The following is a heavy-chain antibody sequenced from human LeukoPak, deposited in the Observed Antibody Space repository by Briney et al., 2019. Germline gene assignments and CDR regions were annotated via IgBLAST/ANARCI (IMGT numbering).Heavy chain of an antibody. Sequence: QSGGSLRLSCAASGFTFDDYAMHWVRQVPGKGLEWVPGISWNSDSIDYADSVKGRFTISRDNAKNSLYLQMNSLRAEDTAFYYCAKDARMSTMTPYLDYWGQGTLVTVSS. CDR2: ISWNSDSI. CDR3: AKDARMSTMTPYLDY. D-gene: IGHD4-17*01. J-gene: IGHJ4*02. CDR1: GFTFDDYA. V-gene: IGHV3-9*01.